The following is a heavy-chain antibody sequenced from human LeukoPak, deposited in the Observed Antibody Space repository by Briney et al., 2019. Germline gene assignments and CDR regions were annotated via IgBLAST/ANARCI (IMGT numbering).Heavy chain of an antibody. V-gene: IGHV1-24*01. D-gene: IGHD6-19*01. CDR2: FDPEDGET. Sequence: ASVKVSCKVSGYTLTELSMHWVRQALGKGLEWMGGFDPEDGETIYAQKFQGRVTMTEDTSTDTAYMELSSLRSEDTAVYYCATGGRSGWYFDYWGQGTLVTVSS. CDR1: GYTLTELS. CDR3: ATGGRSGWYFDY. J-gene: IGHJ4*02.